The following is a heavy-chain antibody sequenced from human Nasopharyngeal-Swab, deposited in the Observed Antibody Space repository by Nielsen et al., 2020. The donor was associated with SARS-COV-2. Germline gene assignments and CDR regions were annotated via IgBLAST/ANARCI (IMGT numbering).Heavy chain of an antibody. CDR2: IYYSGST. Sequence: SETLSLTCTVSGGSISSGDYYWSWIRQPPGKGLEWIGYIYYSGSTYYNPSLKSRVTISVDTSKNQFSLKLSSVTAADTAVYYCARVLKQLVRRNYYYYMDVWGKGTTVTVSS. V-gene: IGHV4-30-4*02. CDR1: GGSISSGDYY. J-gene: IGHJ6*03. D-gene: IGHD6-6*01. CDR3: ARVLKQLVRRNYYYYMDV.